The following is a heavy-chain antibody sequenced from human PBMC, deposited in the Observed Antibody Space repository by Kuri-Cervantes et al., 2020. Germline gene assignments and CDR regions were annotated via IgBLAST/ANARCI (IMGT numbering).Heavy chain of an antibody. D-gene: IGHD2-21*02. Sequence: GGSLRLSCAASGFTFDDYAIHWVRQTPGKGLEWVSGISWNSGAIGYADSVKGRFTISRDNSKNTLYLQMNSLRAEDTAVYYCAKVPAAFTCGGDCYWKQDIAFDIWGQGTMVTVSS. CDR2: ISWNSGAI. J-gene: IGHJ3*02. V-gene: IGHV3-9*01. CDR3: AKVPAAFTCGGDCYWKQDIAFDI. CDR1: GFTFDDYA.